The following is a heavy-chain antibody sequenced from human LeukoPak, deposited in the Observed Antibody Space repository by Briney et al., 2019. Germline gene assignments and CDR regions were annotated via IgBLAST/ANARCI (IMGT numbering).Heavy chain of an antibody. D-gene: IGHD3-16*01. Sequence: GGSLRLSCAASGFTSSSYWMSWVRQAPGKGLEWVANIKQDGSEKDYVDSVKGRFTISRDNARKLLFLQMNSLRAEDTALYYCARDGYGLGIYYDRFDSWGQGTPVTVSS. CDR3: ARDGYGLGIYYDRFDS. CDR2: IKQDGSEK. CDR1: GFTSSSYW. J-gene: IGHJ4*02. V-gene: IGHV3-7*01.